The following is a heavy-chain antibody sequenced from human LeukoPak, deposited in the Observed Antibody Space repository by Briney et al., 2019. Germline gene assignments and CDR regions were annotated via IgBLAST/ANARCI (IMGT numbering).Heavy chain of an antibody. CDR2: ISSSSSYI. J-gene: IGHJ4*02. Sequence: PGGSLRLSCAASGFTFSSYSMNWVRQAPGKGLEWVSSISSSSSYIYYADSVKGRFTISRDNAKNSLYLQMNSLRAEDTAVYYCARVVYYYDSSGYYPLDYWGQGTLVTVSS. V-gene: IGHV3-21*01. CDR3: ARVVYYYDSSGYYPLDY. CDR1: GFTFSSYS. D-gene: IGHD3-22*01.